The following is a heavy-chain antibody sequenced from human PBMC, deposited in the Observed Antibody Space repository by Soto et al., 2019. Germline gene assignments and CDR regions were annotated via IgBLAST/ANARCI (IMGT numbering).Heavy chain of an antibody. D-gene: IGHD2-15*01. CDR1: GLTFSSYW. CDR3: ALGVVAAGFDP. V-gene: IGHV3-74*01. Sequence: EVQLVESGGGLVQPGGSLRLSCAASGLTFSSYWMHWVRQAPGKGLVWVSRINSDARSTSYADCVKGRFTISRDNAKNTVYLQMNSLRGEDTAVYYCALGVVAAGFDPWGQGTLVTVSS. CDR2: INSDARST. J-gene: IGHJ5*02.